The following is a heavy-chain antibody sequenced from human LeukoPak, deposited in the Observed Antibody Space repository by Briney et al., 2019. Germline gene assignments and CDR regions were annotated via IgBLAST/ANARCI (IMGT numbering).Heavy chain of an antibody. CDR1: GGTISSYY. J-gene: IGHJ4*02. V-gene: IGHV4-59*08. D-gene: IGHD6-19*01. Sequence: PSETLSLTCTVSGGTISSYYWNWIRQPPGKGLEWIGYIHYSGGTKYNPSPKSRVTISVDTSKNQFSLKLSSVTAADTAVYYCARWYSSGWAFDYWGQGTLVTVSS. CDR2: IHYSGGT. CDR3: ARWYSSGWAFDY.